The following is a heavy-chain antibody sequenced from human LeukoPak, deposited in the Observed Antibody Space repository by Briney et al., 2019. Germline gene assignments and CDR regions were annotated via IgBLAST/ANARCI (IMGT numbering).Heavy chain of an antibody. J-gene: IGHJ4*02. Sequence: GGSLRLSCAASGFTFSSYSMNWVRQAPGKGLEWVTYISSSGSTIYYADYVKGRFTVSRDNAKNSLYLQMNNLRAEDTALYYCGRDRVGGRGYSLDYLGQGTLVTVSS. CDR2: ISSSGSTI. CDR3: GRDRVGGRGYSLDY. D-gene: IGHD5-18*01. CDR1: GFTFSSYS. V-gene: IGHV3-48*04.